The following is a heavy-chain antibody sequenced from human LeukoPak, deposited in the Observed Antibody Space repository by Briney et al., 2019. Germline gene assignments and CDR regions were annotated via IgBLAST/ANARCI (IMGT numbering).Heavy chain of an antibody. CDR2: IYSGGST. D-gene: IGHD2-21*01. CDR1: GYSFTSYW. CDR3: ARGIVVPDY. J-gene: IGHJ4*02. Sequence: GESLKISCKGSGYSFTSYWIGWVRQAPGRGLEWVSVIYSGGSTYYADSVKGRFTISRDNSKNTLYLQMNSLRAEDTAVYYCARGIVVPDYWGQGTLVTVSS. V-gene: IGHV3-53*01.